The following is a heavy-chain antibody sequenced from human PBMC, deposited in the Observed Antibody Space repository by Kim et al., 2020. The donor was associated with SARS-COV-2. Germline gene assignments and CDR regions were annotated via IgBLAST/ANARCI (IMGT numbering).Heavy chain of an antibody. CDR1: GFTFSSYS. D-gene: IGHD3-10*01. V-gene: IGHV3-21*01. J-gene: IGHJ6*04. Sequence: GGSLRLSCAASGFTFSSYSMNWVRQAPGKGLEWVSSISSSSSYIYYADSVKGRFTISRDNAKNSLYLQMNSLRAEDTAVYYCARGYYYGSGSYFRGYYGIDVGGRGPGDTVSS. CDR3: ARGYYYGSGSYFRGYYGIDV. CDR2: ISSSSSYI.